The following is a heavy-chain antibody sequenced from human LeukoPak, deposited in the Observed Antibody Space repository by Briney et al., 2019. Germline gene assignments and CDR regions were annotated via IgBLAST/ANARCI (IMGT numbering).Heavy chain of an antibody. CDR1: GFTFSSYG. CDR3: AKTWYGSGSNGNYYYGMDV. J-gene: IGHJ6*02. CDR2: ISYDGSNK. Sequence: GGSLRLSCAASGFTFSSYGMHWVRQAPGKGLEWVAVISYDGSNKYYADSVKGRFTISRDNSKNTLYLQMNSLRAEDTAVYYCAKTWYGSGSNGNYYYGMDVWGQGTTVTVSS. D-gene: IGHD3-10*01. V-gene: IGHV3-30*18.